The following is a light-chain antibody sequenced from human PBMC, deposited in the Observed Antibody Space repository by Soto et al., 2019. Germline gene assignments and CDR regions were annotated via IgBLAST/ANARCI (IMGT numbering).Light chain of an antibody. Sequence: EIVLTQSPGTLSLSPGERATLSCRASQRVSTSLAWYQQKPGQAPRLLIYGASKRATGISARFSGSGSGTDFTLTISSLEPEDFAVYYCQQRSNWPLLSFGGGTKVDIK. CDR1: QRVSTS. CDR2: GAS. J-gene: IGKJ4*01. CDR3: QQRSNWPLLS. V-gene: IGKV3-11*01.